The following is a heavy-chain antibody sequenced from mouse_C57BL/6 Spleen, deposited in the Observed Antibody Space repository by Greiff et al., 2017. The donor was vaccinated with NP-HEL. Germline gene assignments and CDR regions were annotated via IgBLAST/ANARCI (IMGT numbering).Heavy chain of an antibody. J-gene: IGHJ4*01. Sequence: LVESGPELVKPGASVKISCKASGYSFTDYNMNWVKQSNGKSLEWIGVINPNYGTTSYNQKFKGKATLTVDQSSSTAYMQLNSLTSEDSAVYYCARGNGNYVGYAMDYWGQGTSVTVSS. CDR1: GYSFTDYN. D-gene: IGHD2-1*01. CDR3: ARGNGNYVGYAMDY. V-gene: IGHV1-39*01. CDR2: INPNYGTT.